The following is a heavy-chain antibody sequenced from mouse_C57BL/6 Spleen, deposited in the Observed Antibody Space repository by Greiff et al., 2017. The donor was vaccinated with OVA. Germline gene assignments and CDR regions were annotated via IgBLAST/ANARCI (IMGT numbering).Heavy chain of an antibody. Sequence: QVQLQQSGAELVRPGASVTLSCKASGYTFTDYDMHWVKQPPVHGLEWIGAIDPETGGTAYTQKFKGKAILTADKSSSTAYMELRSLTSEDSAVYYCTRVAQGGYWGQGTTLTVSS. V-gene: IGHV1-15*01. CDR1: GYTFTDYD. J-gene: IGHJ2*01. CDR2: IDPETGGT. CDR3: TRVAQGGY.